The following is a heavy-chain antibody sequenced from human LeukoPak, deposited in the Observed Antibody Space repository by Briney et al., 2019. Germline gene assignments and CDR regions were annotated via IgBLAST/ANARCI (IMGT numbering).Heavy chain of an antibody. CDR1: GGTFSSYA. V-gene: IGHV1-69*05. D-gene: IGHD1-7*01. CDR3: ARGILLRCNWNSPFWFDP. Sequence: ASVKVSCKASGGTFSSYAISWVRQAPGQGLEWMGGIIPIFGTANYAQKFQGRVTITTDESTSTAYMELSSLRSEDTAVYYCARGILLRCNWNSPFWFDPWGQGTLVTVSS. J-gene: IGHJ5*02. CDR2: IIPIFGTA.